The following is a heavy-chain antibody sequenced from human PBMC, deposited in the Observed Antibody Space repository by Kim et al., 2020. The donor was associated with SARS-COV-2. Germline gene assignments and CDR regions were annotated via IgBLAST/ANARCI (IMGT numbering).Heavy chain of an antibody. CDR2: IYTSGST. Sequence: SETLSLTCTVSGGSISSGSYYWSWIRQPAGKGLEWIGRIYTSGSTNYNPSLKSRVTISVDTSKNQFSLKLSSVTAADTAVYYCARDLVWFGELGGPYYYGMDVWGEGSTGTVSS. V-gene: IGHV4-61*02. J-gene: IGHJ6*04. CDR3: ARDLVWFGELGGPYYYGMDV. D-gene: IGHD3-10*01. CDR1: GGSISSGSYY.